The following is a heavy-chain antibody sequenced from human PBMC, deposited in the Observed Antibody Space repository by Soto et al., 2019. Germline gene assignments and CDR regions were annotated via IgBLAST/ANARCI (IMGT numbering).Heavy chain of an antibody. J-gene: IGHJ5*02. D-gene: IGHD5-18*01. CDR2: VYYSGST. CDR3: ARLEIQGSWFDP. Sequence: SETLSLTCTVSGGSISSGDYYWSWIRHPPGKGLEWIGYVYYSGSTYYNPSLKSRVTISVDTSKNQFSLKLSSVTAADTAVYYCARLEIQGSWFDPWGQGTLVTVSS. V-gene: IGHV4-30-4*01. CDR1: GGSISSGDYY.